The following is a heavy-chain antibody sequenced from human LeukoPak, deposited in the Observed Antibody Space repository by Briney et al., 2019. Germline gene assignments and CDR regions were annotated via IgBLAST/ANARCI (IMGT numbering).Heavy chain of an antibody. CDR3: ARDRGRATWFDP. Sequence: PLETLSLNCTVSGGSITSYYWHWIRQPPGKGLEWIGYIYYSGSTNYNPSLKSRVTISVDTSRNQFSLKLHSVTAADTAVYYCARDRGRATWFDPWGQGTAVTVSS. V-gene: IGHV4-59*01. D-gene: IGHD3-10*01. CDR2: IYYSGST. CDR1: GGSITSYY. J-gene: IGHJ5*02.